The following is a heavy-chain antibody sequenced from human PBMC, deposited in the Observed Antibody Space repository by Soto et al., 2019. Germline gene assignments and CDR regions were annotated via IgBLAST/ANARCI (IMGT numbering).Heavy chain of an antibody. CDR2: INHSGST. D-gene: IGHD6-19*01. Sequence: SETLSLTCAVYGGSFSGYYWSWIRQPPGKGLEWIGEINHSGSTNYNPSLKSRVTISVDTSKNQFSLKLSSVTAADTAVYYCARGGHMAVAGSHEIPSNFDYWGQGTLVTVSS. CDR1: GGSFSGYY. CDR3: ARGGHMAVAGSHEIPSNFDY. V-gene: IGHV4-34*01. J-gene: IGHJ4*02.